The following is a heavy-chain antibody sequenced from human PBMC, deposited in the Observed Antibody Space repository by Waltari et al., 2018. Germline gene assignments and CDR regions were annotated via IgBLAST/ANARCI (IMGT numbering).Heavy chain of an antibody. V-gene: IGHV1-69*01. J-gene: IGHJ4*02. CDR2: INPILGTA. CDR3: ARVNVAVVTAGFDY. D-gene: IGHD2-21*02. Sequence: QVQLVQSGAEVKKPGSSVKVSCKASGGTFSSYAISWVRQAPGQGLELMGGINPILGTANYAQKFQGRVTITADESTSTAYMELSSLRSEDTAVYYCARVNVAVVTAGFDYWGQGTLVTVSS. CDR1: GGTFSSYA.